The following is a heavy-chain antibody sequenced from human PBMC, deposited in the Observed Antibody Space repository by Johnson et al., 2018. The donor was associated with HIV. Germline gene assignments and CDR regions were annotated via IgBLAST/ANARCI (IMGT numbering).Heavy chain of an antibody. CDR1: GFTFSSYA. J-gene: IGHJ3*02. CDR2: ISYDGSSK. V-gene: IGHV3-30-3*01. CDR3: ARDEEVMYAMSAFDI. D-gene: IGHD2-8*02. Sequence: QVQLVESGGGVVQPGGSLRLSCAASGFTFSSYAMHWVRQAPGKGLEWVAVISYDGSSKYYADAVRGRFTIARDNSKNTLYLQMNSLRADDTAVYYCARDEEVMYAMSAFDIWGQGTMLTVSS.